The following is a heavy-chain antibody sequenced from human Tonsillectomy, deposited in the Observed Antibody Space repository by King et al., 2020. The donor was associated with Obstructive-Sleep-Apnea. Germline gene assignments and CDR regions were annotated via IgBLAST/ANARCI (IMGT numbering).Heavy chain of an antibody. V-gene: IGHV3-11*06. Sequence: VQLVESGGGLVKPGGSLRLSCAASGFTFSDYYMSWIRQAPGKGLEWVSYITSDSTYTSYADSVNGRFTISRDNAKNSLNLQMNSLRAGDTAVYYWSRAGVYYDSSGYTSNWFDPWGQGTLVTVSS. CDR3: SRAGVYYDSSGYTSNWFDP. D-gene: IGHD3-22*01. J-gene: IGHJ5*02. CDR1: GFTFSDYY. CDR2: ITSDSTYT.